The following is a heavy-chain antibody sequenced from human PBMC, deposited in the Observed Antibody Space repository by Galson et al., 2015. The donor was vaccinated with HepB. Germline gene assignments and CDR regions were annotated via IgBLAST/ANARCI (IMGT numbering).Heavy chain of an antibody. CDR2: IYPGDSDT. CDR1: GYSFPSYW. Sequence: QSGAEVKKPGESLKISCKGSGYSFPSYWIARVRQMPGKGLEWMGFIYPGDSDTRYSPSFQGQVTISADKSISTAYLQWSSLKASDTAMYYCARHSSAYCGGDCYSPLGYWGQGTLVTVSS. V-gene: IGHV5-51*01. J-gene: IGHJ4*02. D-gene: IGHD2-21*02. CDR3: ARHSSAYCGGDCYSPLGY.